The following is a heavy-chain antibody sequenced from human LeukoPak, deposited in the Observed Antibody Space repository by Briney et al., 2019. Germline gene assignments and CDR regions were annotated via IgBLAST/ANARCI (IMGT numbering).Heavy chain of an antibody. CDR1: GYTFTGYC. CDR2: INPDSGGT. V-gene: IGHV1-2*02. J-gene: IGHJ4*02. Sequence: ASVKVSCKASGYTFTGYCMHWVRQAPGQGLVWMGWINPDSGGTAYAQKFQGRVTMTRDPSISTAYMELSRLRSDDTAVYYCARVVDSSSRYYFDYWGQGTLVTVSS. CDR3: ARVVDSSSRYYFDY. D-gene: IGHD6-13*01.